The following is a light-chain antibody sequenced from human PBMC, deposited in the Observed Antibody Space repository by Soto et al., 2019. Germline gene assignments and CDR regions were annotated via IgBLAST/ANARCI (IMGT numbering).Light chain of an antibody. CDR2: DAS. Sequence: EIVLTQSPATLSLSPGERATLSCRASQSVSSYLAWYQQKPGQAPRLLIYDASNRATGIPARFSGSGSGTDLPLTNRRPGAEEFAVYYCQQRSNRPPSLPFGGGTKVEIK. CDR1: QSVSSY. V-gene: IGKV3-11*01. CDR3: QQRSNRPPSLP. J-gene: IGKJ4*01.